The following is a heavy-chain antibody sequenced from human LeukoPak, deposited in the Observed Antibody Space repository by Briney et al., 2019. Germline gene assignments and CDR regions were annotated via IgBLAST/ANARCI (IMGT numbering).Heavy chain of an antibody. V-gene: IGHV4-59*01. Sequence: SETLSLTCAVYGGSFSGYYWSWIRQPPGKGLEWIGYIYYSGSTNYNPSLKSRVTISVDTSKNQFSLKLSSVTAADTAVYYCARGLFDDYGDYGGRWGQGTLVTVSS. CDR2: IYYSGST. CDR1: GGSFSGYY. CDR3: ARGLFDDYGDYGGR. J-gene: IGHJ4*02. D-gene: IGHD4-17*01.